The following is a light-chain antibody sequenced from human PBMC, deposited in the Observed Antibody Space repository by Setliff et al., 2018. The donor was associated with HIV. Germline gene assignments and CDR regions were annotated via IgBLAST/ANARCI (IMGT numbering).Light chain of an antibody. CDR3: QSADNSGTXR. CDR1: ALPNXN. V-gene: IGLV3-25*03. CDR2: KDT. J-gene: IGLJ2*01. Sequence: QPPSVSVSPGQTARITCSADALPNXNSYWYQQKPGQAPXVVIYKDTXXXSGIPERXSGSTSGTTVTLTIRGVQARDEADDYCQSADNSGTXRFGGGTKVTVL.